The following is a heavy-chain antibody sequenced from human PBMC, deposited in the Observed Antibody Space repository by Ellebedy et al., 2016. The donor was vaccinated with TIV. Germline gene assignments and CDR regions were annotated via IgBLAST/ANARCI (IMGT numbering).Heavy chain of an antibody. CDR1: GFTFSSYS. CDR3: AREYPTGLSGSGYSGFDY. D-gene: IGHD3-22*01. V-gene: IGHV3-48*02. J-gene: IGHJ4*02. Sequence: GESLKISCAASGFTFSSYSMNWVRQAPGKGLEWVSYISSSSSTIYYADSVKGRFTISRDNAKNSLYLQMNSLRDEDTAVYYCAREYPTGLSGSGYSGFDYWGQGTLVTVSS. CDR2: ISSSSSTI.